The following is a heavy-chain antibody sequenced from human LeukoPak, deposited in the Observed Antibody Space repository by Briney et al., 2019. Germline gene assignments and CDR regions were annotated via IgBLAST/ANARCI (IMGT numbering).Heavy chain of an antibody. J-gene: IGHJ5*02. D-gene: IGHD6-13*01. CDR2: IYTSGST. Sequence: SETLSLTCTVSGGSISSYYWSWIRQPAGKGLEWIGRIYTSGSTNYNPSLKSRVTLSVDTSKNQFSLKLSSVTAADTAVYYCARGGQMYFLAAAATAHWFDPWGQGTLVTVSS. CDR1: GGSISSYY. CDR3: ARGGQMYFLAAAATAHWFDP. V-gene: IGHV4-4*07.